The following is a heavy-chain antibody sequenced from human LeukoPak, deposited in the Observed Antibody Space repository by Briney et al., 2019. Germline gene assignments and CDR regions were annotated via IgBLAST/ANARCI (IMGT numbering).Heavy chain of an antibody. CDR1: GGSFSGYY. D-gene: IGHD3-3*01. J-gene: IGHJ6*03. CDR2: INHSGST. CDR3: ASDSGTYYDFWSGRDYYYYMDV. V-gene: IGHV4-34*01. Sequence: SETLSLTCAVYGGSFSGYYWSWIRQPPGKGLEWIGEINHSGSTNYNPSLKSRVTISVDTSRNQFSLKLSSVTAADTAVYYCASDSGTYYDFWSGRDYYYYMDVWGKGTTVTVSS.